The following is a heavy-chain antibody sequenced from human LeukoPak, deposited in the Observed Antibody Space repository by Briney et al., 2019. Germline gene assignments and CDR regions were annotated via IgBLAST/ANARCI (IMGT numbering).Heavy chain of an antibody. CDR2: IWYDGSNK. D-gene: IGHD3-10*01. J-gene: IGHJ4*02. Sequence: GGSLRLSCAASGFTFSNYGMHWVRQAPGKGLEWVALIWYDGSNKYYAGSVKGRFTISRDNSKNTLYLQMNSLRAEDTAVYYCAGSYYNVFDYWGQGTLVTVSS. CDR1: GFTFSNYG. V-gene: IGHV3-33*01. CDR3: AGSYYNVFDY.